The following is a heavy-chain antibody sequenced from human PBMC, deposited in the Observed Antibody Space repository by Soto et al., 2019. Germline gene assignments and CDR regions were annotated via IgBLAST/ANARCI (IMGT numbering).Heavy chain of an antibody. CDR1: GFTFRSYW. CDR3: AKPPNYYDSSGYYDY. Sequence: GGSLRLSCAAPGFTFRSYWMHWVRQAPGKGLVWVSRINSDGSITSYADSVKGRFTISRDNAKNTLYLQMNSLRAEDTAVYYCAKPPNYYDSSGYYDYWGQGTLVTVSS. J-gene: IGHJ4*02. D-gene: IGHD3-22*01. V-gene: IGHV3-74*01. CDR2: INSDGSIT.